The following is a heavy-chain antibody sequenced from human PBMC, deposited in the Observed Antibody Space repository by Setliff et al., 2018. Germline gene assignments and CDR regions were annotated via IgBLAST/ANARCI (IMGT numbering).Heavy chain of an antibody. Sequence: ASVKVSCKVSGYTLTELSMHWVRQAPGKGLEWMGGFDPEDEETIYAQKFQGRVTMTDDTSTDTAYMELSSLRSEDTAVYYCATQITMVRGVTDSHFDYWGQGTLVTVSS. V-gene: IGHV1-24*01. J-gene: IGHJ4*02. CDR2: FDPEDEET. CDR3: ATQITMVRGVTDSHFDY. CDR1: GYTLTELS. D-gene: IGHD3-10*01.